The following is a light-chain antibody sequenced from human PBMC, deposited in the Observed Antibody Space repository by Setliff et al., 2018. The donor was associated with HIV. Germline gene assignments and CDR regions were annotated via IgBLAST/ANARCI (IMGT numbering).Light chain of an antibody. CDR2: SNN. CDR1: SSDIVSNT. Sequence: QSVLTQPPSASGTPGQRVTISCSGSSSDIVSNTVNWYQQLPGTAPKLLIYSNNQRPSGVPDRFSGSKSGTSASLAISGLQSEDEADYYCAAWDDSLTAFYVFGTGTKGTVL. V-gene: IGLV1-44*01. CDR3: AAWDDSLTAFYV. J-gene: IGLJ1*01.